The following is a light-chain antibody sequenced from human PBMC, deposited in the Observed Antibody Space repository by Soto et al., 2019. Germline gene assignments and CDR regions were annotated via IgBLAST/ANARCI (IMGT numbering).Light chain of an antibody. CDR3: QQYNDWPRT. Sequence: EIVMTQSPATLSVSPGERATLSCRASQSVSYNLAWYQQKPGQAPRLLLYGLSTRATGIPARFSSSGSGTEFTLTISSMQSEDFAIYCCQQYNDWPRTFGPGTRVDFK. CDR2: GLS. J-gene: IGKJ3*01. CDR1: QSVSYN. V-gene: IGKV3D-15*01.